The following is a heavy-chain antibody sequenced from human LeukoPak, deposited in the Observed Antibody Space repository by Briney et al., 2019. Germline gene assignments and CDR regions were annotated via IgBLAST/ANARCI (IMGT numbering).Heavy chain of an antibody. J-gene: IGHJ3*02. Sequence: GSSVKVSCKACGGTFSSYAISWVRQAPGQGLEWMGGIIPIFGTANYAQKFQGRVTITADKSTSTAYMELSSLRSEDTAVYYCARDDYGGNSGDAFDIWGQGTMVTVSS. D-gene: IGHD4-23*01. CDR1: GGTFSSYA. CDR2: IIPIFGTA. V-gene: IGHV1-69*06. CDR3: ARDDYGGNSGDAFDI.